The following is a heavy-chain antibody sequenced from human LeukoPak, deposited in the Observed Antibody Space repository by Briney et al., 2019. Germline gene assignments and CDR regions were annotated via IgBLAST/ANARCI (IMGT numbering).Heavy chain of an antibody. J-gene: IGHJ3*01. CDR2: INQDGGSI. CDR1: GFTFSSHW. CDR3: VRDPGGGAYDL. V-gene: IGHV3-7*03. D-gene: IGHD1-26*01. Sequence: PGGSLRLSCEASGFTFSSHWLNWVRRAPGKGLDWVAIINQDGGSIGYGDSVKGRFTISRDNAKNSLYLQMNSLRVDDTAVYYCVRDPGGGAYDLWGQGTMVTVSS.